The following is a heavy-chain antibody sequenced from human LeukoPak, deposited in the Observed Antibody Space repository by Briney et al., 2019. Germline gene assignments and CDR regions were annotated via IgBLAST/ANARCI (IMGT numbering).Heavy chain of an antibody. Sequence: GESLQISCCASAGSITSYWIMSVGQMPGKGLEWMGRVDPSTSNTNYSPSFQGHVTISADKSINTAYLQWSSLKAPDTAMSYCGARWVGGVTDACFVCGEGGMVTVSS. D-gene: IGHD3-10*01. CDR2: VDPSTSNT. J-gene: IGHJ3*01. CDR1: AGSITSYW. CDR3: GARWVGGVTDACFV. V-gene: IGHV5-10-1*01.